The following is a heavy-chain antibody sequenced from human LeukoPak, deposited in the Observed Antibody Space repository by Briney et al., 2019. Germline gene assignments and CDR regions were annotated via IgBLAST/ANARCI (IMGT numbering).Heavy chain of an antibody. V-gene: IGHV4-34*01. CDR3: ARRANCSGGSCYGRTYYFDY. CDR1: GGSFSGYY. J-gene: IGHJ4*02. CDR2: INHSGST. Sequence: PSETLSLTCAASGGSFSGYYWSWIRQPPGKGLEWIGEINHSGSTNYNPSLKNRVSISVDTSKNQFSLKLSSVTAADTAVYYCARRANCSGGSCYGRTYYFDYWGQGTLVTVSS. D-gene: IGHD2-15*01.